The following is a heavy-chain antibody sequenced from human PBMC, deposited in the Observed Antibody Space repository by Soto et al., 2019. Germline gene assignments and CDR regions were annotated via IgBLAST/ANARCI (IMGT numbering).Heavy chain of an antibody. D-gene: IGHD3-10*01. CDR2: INAGNGNT. Sequence: QVQLVQSGAEVKKPGASVKVSCKASGYTFTSYAMHWVRQAPGQRLEWMGGINAGNGNTKYSQKFQGRVTITRDTSASTAYMELSSLRSEDTAVYYCARGSGLTYFDYWGQGTLVTVSS. J-gene: IGHJ4*02. V-gene: IGHV1-3*01. CDR3: ARGSGLTYFDY. CDR1: GYTFTSYA.